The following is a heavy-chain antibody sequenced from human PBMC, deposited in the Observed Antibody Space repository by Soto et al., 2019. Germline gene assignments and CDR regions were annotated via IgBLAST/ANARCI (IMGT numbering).Heavy chain of an antibody. CDR1: GGSMSSYY. D-gene: IGHD4-17*01. CDR2: MYYSGGT. V-gene: IGHV4-59*01. Sequence: QVQLQESGPGLVKPSETLSLTCTVSGGSMSSYYWSWIRQPPGKGLEWIGYMYYSGGTNYNPSLKSRVTISVDTSKNQFSLKLSSVTAADTAMYYCARLHYGNYGWFDPWGQGTLVTVSS. CDR3: ARLHYGNYGWFDP. J-gene: IGHJ5*02.